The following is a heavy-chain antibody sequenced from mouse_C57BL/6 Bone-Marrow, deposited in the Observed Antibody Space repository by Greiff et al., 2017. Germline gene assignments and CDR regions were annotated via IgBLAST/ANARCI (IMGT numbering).Heavy chain of an antibody. CDR3: AHLPFYYGSSYFDY. CDR1: GFSLTSYA. CDR2: IWTGGGT. J-gene: IGHJ2*01. Sequence: QVQLKESGPGLVAPSQSLSITCTVSGFSLTSYAISWVRQPPGKGLEWLGVIWTGGGTNYNSALKSRLSISKDNSKSPVFLKMNSLQTDDTARYYCAHLPFYYGSSYFDYWGQGTTLTVSS. V-gene: IGHV2-9-1*01. D-gene: IGHD1-1*01.